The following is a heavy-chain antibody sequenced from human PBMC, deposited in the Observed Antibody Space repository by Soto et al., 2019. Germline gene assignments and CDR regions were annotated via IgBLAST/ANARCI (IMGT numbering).Heavy chain of an antibody. D-gene: IGHD3-9*01. CDR3: VRVFDTYYFDL. Sequence: QVQLVESGGGVVQPGRSLRLSCAASGFTFSTYGMHWVRQAPGKGLEWVALIWSDGSNKYYADSVKGRFTISRDNSKKTLSLPMHSLGAEDTAVYYCVRVFDTYYFDLWGQGNMVTVSS. CDR1: GFTFSTYG. CDR2: IWSDGSNK. V-gene: IGHV3-33*01. J-gene: IGHJ4*02.